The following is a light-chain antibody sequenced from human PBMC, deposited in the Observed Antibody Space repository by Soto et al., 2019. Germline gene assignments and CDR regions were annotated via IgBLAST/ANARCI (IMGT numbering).Light chain of an antibody. CDR2: GVS. CDR1: SSDVGGYDY. CDR3: CSFAGSDFYV. J-gene: IGLJ1*01. V-gene: IGLV2-11*01. Sequence: QSALTQPRSVSGSPGQSVTISCTGTSSDVGGYDYVSWYQQHPGKAPKLMIYGVSKRPSGVPDRFSGSKSGNTASLTISGLQAEDEADYCCCSFAGSDFYVFGTGTKVTVL.